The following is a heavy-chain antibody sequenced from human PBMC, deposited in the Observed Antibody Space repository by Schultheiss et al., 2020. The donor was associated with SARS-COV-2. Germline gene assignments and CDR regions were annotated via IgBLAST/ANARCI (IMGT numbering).Heavy chain of an antibody. Sequence: SLKISCAASGFTFDDYAMHWVRQAPGKGLEWVSGISWNSGSIGYADSVKGRFTISRDNAKNSLYLQMNSLRAEDTALYYCAKQGGDESYYGMDVWGQGTTVTVSS. J-gene: IGHJ6*02. CDR3: AKQGGDESYYGMDV. D-gene: IGHD4-17*01. V-gene: IGHV3-9*01. CDR2: ISWNSGSI. CDR1: GFTFDDYA.